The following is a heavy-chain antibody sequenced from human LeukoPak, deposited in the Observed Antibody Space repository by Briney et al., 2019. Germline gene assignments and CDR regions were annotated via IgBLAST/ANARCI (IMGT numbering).Heavy chain of an antibody. Sequence: PGGSLRLSCAASGFTFDDYGMSWVRQAPGKGLEWVSGINWNGGSTGYADSVKGRFTISRDNAKNSLYLQMNSLRAEDTALYHCARIMSDILVLDAFDIWGQGTMVTVSS. CDR3: ARIMSDILVLDAFDI. V-gene: IGHV3-20*01. J-gene: IGHJ3*02. D-gene: IGHD3-9*01. CDR2: INWNGGST. CDR1: GFTFDDYG.